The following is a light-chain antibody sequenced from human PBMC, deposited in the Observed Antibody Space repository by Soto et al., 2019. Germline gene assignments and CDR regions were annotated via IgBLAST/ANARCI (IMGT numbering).Light chain of an antibody. CDR1: SSSIGNNY. Sequence: QSVLTQPPSVSAAPGQMVTISCSGSSSSIGNNYASRYQQLPGTAPKLLIYENNKRPSGIPDRFSGSKSGTSAILGIAGLQTGDEADYYCGTWDSSLSVYVFGTGTKVTVL. V-gene: IGLV1-51*01. CDR2: ENN. J-gene: IGLJ1*01. CDR3: GTWDSSLSVYV.